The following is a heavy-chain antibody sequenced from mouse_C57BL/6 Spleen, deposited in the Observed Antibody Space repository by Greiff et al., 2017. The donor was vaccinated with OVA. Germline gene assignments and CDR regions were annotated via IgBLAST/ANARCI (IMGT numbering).Heavy chain of an antibody. J-gene: IGHJ4*01. CDR2: IYPGSGST. Sequence: VKLQQPGAELVKPGASVKMSCKASGYTFTSYWITWVKQRPGQGLEWIGDIYPGSGSTNYNEKFKSKATLTVDTSSSTAYMQLSSLTSEDSAVYYCASGSSYRYYAMDYWGQGTSVTVSS. V-gene: IGHV1-55*01. CDR1: GYTFTSYW. D-gene: IGHD1-1*01. CDR3: ASGSSYRYYAMDY.